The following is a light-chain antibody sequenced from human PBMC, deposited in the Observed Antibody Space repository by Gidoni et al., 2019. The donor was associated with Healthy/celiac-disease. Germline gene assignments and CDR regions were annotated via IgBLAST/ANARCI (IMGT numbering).Light chain of an antibody. CDR1: QSISTF. CDR3: QQSYRLPLT. Sequence: DIQMTQSPSSLSASVGDRVTITCRASQSISTFLNWYQQRPGKAPKLLIYGGSSLQSGVPSRFSGSGSGTDFTLTISSLQPEDFATYYCQQSYRLPLTFXGXTKVEIK. J-gene: IGKJ4*01. V-gene: IGKV1-39*01. CDR2: GGS.